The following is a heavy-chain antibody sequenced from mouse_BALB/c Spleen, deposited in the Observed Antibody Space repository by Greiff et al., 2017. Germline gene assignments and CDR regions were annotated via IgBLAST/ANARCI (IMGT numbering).Heavy chain of an antibody. V-gene: IGHV5-12-2*01. Sequence: DVKLVESGGGLVQPGGSLKLSCAASGFTFSSYTMSWVRQTPEKRLEWVAYISNGGGSTYYPDTVKGRFTISRDNAKNTLYLQMSSLKSEDTAMYYCARSKLGGYYFDYWGQGTTLTVSS. CDR3: ARSKLGGYYFDY. CDR2: ISNGGGST. CDR1: GFTFSSYT. D-gene: IGHD4-1*01. J-gene: IGHJ2*01.